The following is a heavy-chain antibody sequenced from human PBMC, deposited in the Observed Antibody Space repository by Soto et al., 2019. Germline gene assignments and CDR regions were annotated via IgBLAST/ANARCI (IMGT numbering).Heavy chain of an antibody. V-gene: IGHV1-69*01. CDR2: IIPSFGTA. CDR3: ARTPGNVHMTVMVPDN. D-gene: IGHD3-22*01. CDR1: GGTFSSYA. Sequence: QVQLVQSGAEVKKPGSSVKVSCKASGGTFSSYAISWVRQAPGQGLEWMGGIIPSFGTANYAQKFQGRVTIAADESTSTAYMEMSSLRSEDTAVYYCARTPGNVHMTVMVPDNWGQGPLVTVAS. J-gene: IGHJ4*02.